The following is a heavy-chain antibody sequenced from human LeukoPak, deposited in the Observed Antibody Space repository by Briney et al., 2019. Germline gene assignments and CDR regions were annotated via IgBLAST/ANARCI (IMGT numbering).Heavy chain of an antibody. CDR2: IKQDGSEK. CDR1: VFTFSSYW. V-gene: IGHV3-7*01. J-gene: IGHJ4*02. D-gene: IGHD3-22*01. Sequence: GGSLRLSCAASVFTFSSYWMSWVRQAPGKGPEWVANIKQDGSEKYYVDSVKGRFTISRDNAKNSLYLQMNSLRAEDTAVYYCARGDYYDSSGYSLLDYWGQGTLVTVSS. CDR3: ARGDYYDSSGYSLLDY.